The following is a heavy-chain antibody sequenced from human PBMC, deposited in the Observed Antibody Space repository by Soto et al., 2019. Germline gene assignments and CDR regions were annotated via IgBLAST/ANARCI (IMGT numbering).Heavy chain of an antibody. V-gene: IGHV4-59*08. CDR3: SIVAGYASRGYLVY. CDR1: GGSISSYY. CDR2: IYYSGST. Sequence: SENLSLTCTVSGGSISSYYWSWIRQPPGKGLEWIGYIYYSGSTNYNPSLKSRVTISVDTSKNQFSLKLSSVTAADTAVYYCSIVAGYASRGYLVYRGQGILVTVSP. D-gene: IGHD2-2*01. J-gene: IGHJ4*02.